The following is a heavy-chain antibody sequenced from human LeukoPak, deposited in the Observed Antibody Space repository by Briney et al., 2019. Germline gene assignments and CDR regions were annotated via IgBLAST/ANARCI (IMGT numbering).Heavy chain of an antibody. J-gene: IGHJ4*02. D-gene: IGHD5-18*01. CDR3: AGARGYSYGQRGNFDY. CDR1: GGSLSGYY. CDR2: IYYSGST. V-gene: IGHV4-59*01. Sequence: SETLSLTCAVYGGSLSGYYWSWIRQPPGKGLEWIGYIYYSGSTNYNPSLKSRVTISVDTSKNQFSLKLSSVTAADTAVYYCAGARGYSYGQRGNFDYWGQGTLVTVSS.